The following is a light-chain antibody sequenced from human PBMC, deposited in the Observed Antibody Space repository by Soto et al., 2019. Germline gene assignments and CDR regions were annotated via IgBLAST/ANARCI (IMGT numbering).Light chain of an antibody. Sequence: QSALTQPASESGSPGQSITISRTGTSSDVGGYNYVSWSQQHSGKAPKLIIYEVNNRPSGVSDRFSASKSGNTASLTISGLQTEDEAEYYCSSWTTSAPYDFATGTKVTVL. CDR1: SSDVGGYNY. V-gene: IGLV2-14*01. J-gene: IGLJ1*01. CDR3: SSWTTSAPYD. CDR2: EVN.